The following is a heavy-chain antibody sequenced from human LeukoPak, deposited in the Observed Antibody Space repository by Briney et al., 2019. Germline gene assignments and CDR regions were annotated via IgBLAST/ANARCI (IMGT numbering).Heavy chain of an antibody. CDR3: ARGRGSYSADY. D-gene: IGHD1-26*01. CDR1: RFTFSNYP. Sequence: GGSLRLSCAASRFTFSNYPMHWVRQAPGKGLEWVALLSYDGSNEYYADSVKGRFTISRDNSKNTLYLQMNSLRAEDTAVYYCARGRGSYSADYWGQGTLVIVSS. V-gene: IGHV3-30-3*01. CDR2: LSYDGSNE. J-gene: IGHJ4*02.